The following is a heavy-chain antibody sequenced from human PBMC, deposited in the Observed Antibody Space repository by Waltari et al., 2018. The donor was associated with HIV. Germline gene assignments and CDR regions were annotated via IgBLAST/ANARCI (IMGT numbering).Heavy chain of an antibody. Sequence: EVQLVASGGGLVKPGGSLRLSCATCGFTFSSYSMNWVRQAPGKGLEWVSSISGSPSYIYYADSVKGRFTISRDNAKNSLYLQMNSLRAEDTAVYYCARDPGGNYDSFAFDIWGQGTMVTVSS. V-gene: IGHV3-21*01. D-gene: IGHD3-22*01. CDR1: GFTFSSYS. CDR2: ISGSPSYI. CDR3: ARDPGGNYDSFAFDI. J-gene: IGHJ3*02.